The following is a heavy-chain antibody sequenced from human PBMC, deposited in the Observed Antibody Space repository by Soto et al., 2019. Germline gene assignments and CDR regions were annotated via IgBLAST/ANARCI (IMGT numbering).Heavy chain of an antibody. J-gene: IGHJ6*03. CDR3: AREAGTPYSYYYYYYMDV. V-gene: IGHV3-7*01. Sequence: GSLRLSCAASGFTFSSYWLSWVRQAPGKGLEWVANIKLDGSEKYYVDSVKGRFTISRDNAKNSLYLQMNSLRAEDTAVYYCAREAGTPYSYYYYYYMDVWGKGTTVTVSS. D-gene: IGHD1-1*01. CDR2: IKLDGSEK. CDR1: GFTFSSYW.